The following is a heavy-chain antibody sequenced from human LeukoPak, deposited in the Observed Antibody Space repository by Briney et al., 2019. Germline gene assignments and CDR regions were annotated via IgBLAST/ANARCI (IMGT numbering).Heavy chain of an antibody. CDR1: GGSISSYN. CDR2: IYYSGST. D-gene: IGHD3-10*01. Sequence: SETLSLTCTVSGGSISSYNWSWIRQPPGKGLEWIGYIYYSGSTNYNPSLKSRVTISVDTSKNQFSLKLSSVTAADTAVYYCARDLKSGYYYYGMDVWGQGTTVTVSS. V-gene: IGHV4-59*01. J-gene: IGHJ6*02. CDR3: ARDLKSGYYYYGMDV.